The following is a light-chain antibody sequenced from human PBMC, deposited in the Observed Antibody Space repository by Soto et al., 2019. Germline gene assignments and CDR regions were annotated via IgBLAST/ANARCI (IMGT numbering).Light chain of an antibody. V-gene: IGKV3-20*01. Sequence: IVLTQSPITLSFSPGGIGTLSWRSSQSVSSSYLAWYQQKPGQAPRLLIYGASSRATGIPDRFRGSGSRTDFTLTISRLEPEDFEVYYCQQYGSAPWTFGQGTKVDIK. J-gene: IGKJ1*01. CDR3: QQYGSAPWT. CDR2: GAS. CDR1: QSVSSSY.